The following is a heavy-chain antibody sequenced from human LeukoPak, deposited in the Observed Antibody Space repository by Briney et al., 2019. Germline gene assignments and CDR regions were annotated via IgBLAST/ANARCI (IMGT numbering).Heavy chain of an antibody. Sequence: SETLSLICAVYGGSFSGYYWSWIRQPPGKGLEWIGEINHSGSTNYNPSLKSRVTISVDTSKNQFSLKLSSVTAADTAVYYCARGSITNWFDPWGQGTLVTVSS. CDR1: GGSFSGYY. J-gene: IGHJ5*02. CDR3: ARGSITNWFDP. D-gene: IGHD1-14*01. CDR2: INHSGST. V-gene: IGHV4-34*01.